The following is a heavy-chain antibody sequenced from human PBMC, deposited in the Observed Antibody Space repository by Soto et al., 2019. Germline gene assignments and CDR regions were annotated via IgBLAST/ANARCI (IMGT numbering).Heavy chain of an antibody. CDR3: SRLSVPTRNWSDP. CDR1: GGSVSSGSYY. J-gene: IGHJ5*02. V-gene: IGHV4-61*01. D-gene: IGHD5-12*01. CDR2: IYYIGST. Sequence: QVQLQESGPGLVKPSETLSLTCTVSGGSVSSGSYYWSWIRQPPGKGLDWIGYIYYIGSTNYDPSLKRGATIPVDTPKNRSSLNLTSVTAGDPAVNSWSRLSVPTRNWSDPWAREPLVIVSP.